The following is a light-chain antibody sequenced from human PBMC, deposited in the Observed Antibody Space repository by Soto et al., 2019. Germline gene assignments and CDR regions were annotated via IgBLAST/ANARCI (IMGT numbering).Light chain of an antibody. CDR3: SSYAGSNNFV. V-gene: IGLV2-8*01. J-gene: IGLJ1*01. CDR2: EGT. Sequence: QSVLTQPPSASGFPREAVTISRIGTSSDVGYYVYVSWYQQHPDKAPKLVIYEGTKRPAGVPDRVSASKSGNTASVTVSGLRAEGEADYYCSSYAGSNNFVFGSGTKVTVL. CDR1: SSDVGYYVY.